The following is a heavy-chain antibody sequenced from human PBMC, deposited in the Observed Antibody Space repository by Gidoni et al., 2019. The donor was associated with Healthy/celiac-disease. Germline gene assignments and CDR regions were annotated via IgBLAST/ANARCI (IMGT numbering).Heavy chain of an antibody. V-gene: IGHV1-46*03. Sequence: QVQLVQSGAEVKKPGASVTVSCKASGSTFPSYYMHWVRQPPGQGLEWMGIINPSGGSTSYAQKFQGRVTMTRDTSTSTVYMELSSLRSEDTAVYYCARVPKRYYYYGMDVWGQGTTVTVSS. CDR2: INPSGGST. CDR3: ARVPKRYYYYGMDV. CDR1: GSTFPSYY. J-gene: IGHJ6*02.